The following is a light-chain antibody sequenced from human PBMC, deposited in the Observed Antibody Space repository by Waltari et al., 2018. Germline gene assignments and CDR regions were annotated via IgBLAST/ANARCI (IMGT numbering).Light chain of an antibody. CDR3: QQRSNWPLT. Sequence: EIVLTQSPATLSLSPGARATLSCRASQSVSSYLAWYQQKPGQAPRPLIYDASNRATGIPARFSGSGSGTDFTLTISSLEPEDFAVYYCQQRSNWPLTFGGGTKVDIK. CDR1: QSVSSY. V-gene: IGKV3-11*01. J-gene: IGKJ4*01. CDR2: DAS.